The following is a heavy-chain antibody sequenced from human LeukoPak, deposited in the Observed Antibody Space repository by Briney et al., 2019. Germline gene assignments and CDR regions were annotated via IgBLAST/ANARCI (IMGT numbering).Heavy chain of an antibody. CDR3: YPHYYGSGNLNWFDP. V-gene: IGHV3-21*01. D-gene: IGHD3-10*01. J-gene: IGHJ5*02. Sequence: PGGSLRLSCAASGFTFTNYSMNWVRQTPGKGLDWVSSISSISTYKYYADSVKGRFTISRDNARNSLYLQMNSLRVDDTAVYYCYPHYYGSGNLNWFDPWGQGTLVTVSS. CDR1: GFTFTNYS. CDR2: ISSISTYK.